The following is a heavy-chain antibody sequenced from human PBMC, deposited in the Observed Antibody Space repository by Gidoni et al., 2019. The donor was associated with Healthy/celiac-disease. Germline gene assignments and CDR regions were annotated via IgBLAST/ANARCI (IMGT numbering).Heavy chain of an antibody. CDR2: TYYRSKWYN. J-gene: IGHJ4*02. CDR1: GDRVPSNSAA. D-gene: IGHD5-12*01. CDR3: ARAPRRPRDGYNFASGQFDY. Sequence: QVQLQQSGPVLVKPSQTLSLTCAIPGDRVPSNSAAWNWLRQSPSRGLKWLGRTYYRSKWYNDYAVSVKSRITINPDTSKNQFSLQLNSVTPEDTAVYYCARAPRRPRDGYNFASGQFDYWGQGTLVTVSS. V-gene: IGHV6-1*01.